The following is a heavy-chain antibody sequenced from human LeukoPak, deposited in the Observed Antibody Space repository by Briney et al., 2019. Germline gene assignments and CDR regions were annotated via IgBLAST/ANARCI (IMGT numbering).Heavy chain of an antibody. CDR3: ARGPYYDILTGYYYYYYMHV. V-gene: IGHV1-8*03. CDR1: GYSFTGYY. CDR2: MNPNSGNT. D-gene: IGHD3-9*01. J-gene: IGHJ6*03. Sequence: ASVKVSCKASGYSFTGYYMHWLRQATGQGLEWMGWMNPNSGNTGYAQKFQGRVTITRNTSISTAYMELSSLRSEDTAVYYCARGPYYDILTGYYYYYYMHVWGKGTTVTVSS.